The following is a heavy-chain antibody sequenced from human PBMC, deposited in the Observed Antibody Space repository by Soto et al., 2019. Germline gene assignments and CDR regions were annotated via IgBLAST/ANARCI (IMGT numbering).Heavy chain of an antibody. CDR2: ISYDGSNK. J-gene: IGHJ4*02. V-gene: IGHV3-30*18. D-gene: IGHD3-3*01. CDR3: AKDPGPDPLRFLEWLFGY. CDR1: GFTFSSYG. Sequence: GGSLRLSCAASGFTFSSYGMHWVRQAPGKGLEWVAVISYDGSNKYYADSVKGRFTISRDNSKNTLYLQMNSLRAEDTAVYYYAKDPGPDPLRFLEWLFGYWGQGTLVTVSS.